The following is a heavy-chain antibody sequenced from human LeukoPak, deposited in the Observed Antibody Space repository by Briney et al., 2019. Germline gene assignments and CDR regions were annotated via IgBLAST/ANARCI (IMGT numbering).Heavy chain of an antibody. Sequence: ASVKVSCKASGYTFTSYDINWVRQATGQGLEWMGWMNPNSGNTGYAQKFQGRVTITRNTSISTAYMELRSLRSDDTAVYYCARNVDTAMDTFGYYYYMDVWGKGTTVTVSS. CDR2: MNPNSGNT. CDR1: GYTFTSYD. V-gene: IGHV1-8*03. D-gene: IGHD5-18*01. CDR3: ARNVDTAMDTFGYYYYMDV. J-gene: IGHJ6*03.